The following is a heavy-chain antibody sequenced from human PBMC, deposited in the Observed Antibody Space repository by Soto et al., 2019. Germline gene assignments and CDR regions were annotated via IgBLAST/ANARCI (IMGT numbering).Heavy chain of an antibody. CDR3: ARQAYYGSGTYYPDY. CDR1: GYYFISYL. Sequence: PGESLNISCMDSGYYFISYLVAWVRQVPGKGLEWMGIIYFGDSDATYRSSFGGLVTFSVVKSITTAYLQWISLKDSVTALYYSARQAYYGSGTYYPDYWGQGTQVTVSS. V-gene: IGHV5-51*01. J-gene: IGHJ4*02. CDR2: IYFGDSDA. D-gene: IGHD3-10*01.